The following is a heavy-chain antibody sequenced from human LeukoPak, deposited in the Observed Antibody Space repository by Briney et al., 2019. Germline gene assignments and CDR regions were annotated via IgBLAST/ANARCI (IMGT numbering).Heavy chain of an antibody. V-gene: IGHV1-8*02. CDR2: MNPNSGNT. D-gene: IGHD5-24*01. Sequence: VASVKVSCKASGYTFTSYYMHWVRQATGQGLEWMGWMNPNSGNTGYAQKFQGRVTMTRNTSISTAYMELSSLRSEDTAVYYCARQGGEMATMAYYYYMDVWGKGTTVTISS. CDR3: ARQGGEMATMAYYYYMDV. CDR1: GYTFTSYY. J-gene: IGHJ6*03.